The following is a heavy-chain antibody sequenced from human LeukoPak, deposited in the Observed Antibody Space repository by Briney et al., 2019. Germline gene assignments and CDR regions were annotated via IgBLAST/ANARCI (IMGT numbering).Heavy chain of an antibody. Sequence: GGSLRLSCAASGFTFDDYAMHWVRQAPGKGLEWVAVISYDGSNKYYADSVKGRFTISRDNSKNTLYLQMNSLRAEDTAVYYCARHTIASDGARLFDYWGRGTLVTVSS. CDR2: ISYDGSNK. V-gene: IGHV3-30*03. D-gene: IGHD4-17*01. CDR3: ARHTIASDGARLFDY. CDR1: GFTFDDYA. J-gene: IGHJ4*02.